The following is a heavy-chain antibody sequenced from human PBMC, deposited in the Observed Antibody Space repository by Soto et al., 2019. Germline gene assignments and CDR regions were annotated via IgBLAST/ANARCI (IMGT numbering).Heavy chain of an antibody. D-gene: IGHD2-8*01. J-gene: IGHJ4*02. Sequence: QVQLQESGPGLVKPSGTLSLTCTVSGGSISTYYWSWIRQPPGKGLEWIGYIYYGGSANYNPSLKSRVTISVATSKKQFSLKLSSVTAADTAVYYCARGGHCTNGVCSALDYWGQGTLVTVSS. CDR1: GGSISTYY. CDR3: ARGGHCTNGVCSALDY. CDR2: IYYGGSA. V-gene: IGHV4-59*08.